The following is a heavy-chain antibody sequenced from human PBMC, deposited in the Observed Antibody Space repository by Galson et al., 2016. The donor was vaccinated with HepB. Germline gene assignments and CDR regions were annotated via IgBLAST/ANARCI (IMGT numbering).Heavy chain of an antibody. V-gene: IGHV3-23*01. Sequence: SLRLSCAASGFTFSTYAMSWVRQAPGKGLEWVSGISGSGDTKFADSVKGRFTISRDNSKTTLYLQMNSLRVEGTAVYYCAKRDLLWFGDPNAFDAWGQGTMVTVSS. CDR2: ISGSGDT. D-gene: IGHD3-10*01. CDR3: AKRDLLWFGDPNAFDA. CDR1: GFTFSTYA. J-gene: IGHJ3*01.